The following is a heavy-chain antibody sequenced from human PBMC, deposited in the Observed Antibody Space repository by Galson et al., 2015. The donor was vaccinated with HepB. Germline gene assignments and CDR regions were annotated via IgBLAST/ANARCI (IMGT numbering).Heavy chain of an antibody. J-gene: IGHJ4*02. Sequence: SLRLSCAASGFTFTAYSMHWVRQAPGKGLEWVAVISEDGKKTFYADSVRGRFTISRDNSKNTVSLQMNSLRPDDTAVYYCARDFNCNYDSWGQGSVVPASS. CDR2: ISEDGKKT. D-gene: IGHD1-1*01. V-gene: IGHV3-30*03. CDR3: ARDFNCNYDS. CDR1: GFTFTAYS.